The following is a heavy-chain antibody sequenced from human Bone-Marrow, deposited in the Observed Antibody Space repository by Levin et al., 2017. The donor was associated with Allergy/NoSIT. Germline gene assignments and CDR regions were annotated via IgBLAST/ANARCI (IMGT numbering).Heavy chain of an antibody. CDR3: ARQDPILRGGVVVAATPNAFDI. Sequence: GESLKISCKASGYTFTGYYMHWVRQAPGQGLEWMGWINPNSGGTNYAQKFQGWVTMTRDTSISTAYMELSRLRSDDTAVYYCARQDPILRGGVVVAATPNAFDIWGQGTMVTVSS. CDR1: GYTFTGYY. J-gene: IGHJ3*02. D-gene: IGHD2-15*01. V-gene: IGHV1-2*04. CDR2: INPNSGGT.